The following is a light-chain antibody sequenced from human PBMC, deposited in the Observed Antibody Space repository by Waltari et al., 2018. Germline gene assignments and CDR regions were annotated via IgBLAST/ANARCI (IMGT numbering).Light chain of an antibody. J-gene: IGLJ1*01. CDR1: SSNIGINS. Sequence: QSVLTQPPSVSAAPGQMVSISCSGSSSNIGINSVSWYQKLPETAPNPLIYENFQRPSGIPHRFYGSKSGTSATLDITGLQTGDEGDYYCATWDSSLSAGVFGTGTKVTVL. CDR2: ENF. V-gene: IGLV1-51*01. CDR3: ATWDSSLSAGV.